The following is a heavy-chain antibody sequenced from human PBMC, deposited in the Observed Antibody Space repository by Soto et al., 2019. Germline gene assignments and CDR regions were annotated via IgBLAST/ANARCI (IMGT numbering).Heavy chain of an antibody. J-gene: IGHJ4*02. D-gene: IGHD3-16*01. CDR2: IYYSGST. V-gene: IGHV4-59*08. CDR3: ARGGDY. Sequence: QVQLQESGPGLVKPSETLSLTCTVSGGSISSYYWSWIRQPPGKGLEWIGYIYYSGSTNYNPSLKSRVTISVDTSKNQFSLKLSSVTAADTAVYHCARGGDYWGQGTLVTVSS. CDR1: GGSISSYY.